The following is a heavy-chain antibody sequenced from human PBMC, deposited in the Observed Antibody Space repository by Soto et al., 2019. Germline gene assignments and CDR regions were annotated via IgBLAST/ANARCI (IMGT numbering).Heavy chain of an antibody. CDR3: ARLFIKASTGTFGLFDI. V-gene: IGHV4-34*01. J-gene: IGHJ3*02. CDR2: INHSGSN. Sequence: SETLSLTCAVYGGSFSGYYWSWIRQPPGKGLEWIGEINHSGSNTYNPSLMSRVTISVDTSKNQFSLRLTSVTAADTAVYYCARLFIKASTGTFGLFDIWGQGTMVTVSS. CDR1: GGSFSGYY. D-gene: IGHD6-13*01.